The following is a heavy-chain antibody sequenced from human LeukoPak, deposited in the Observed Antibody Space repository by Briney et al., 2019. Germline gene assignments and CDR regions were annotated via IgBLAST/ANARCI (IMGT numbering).Heavy chain of an antibody. V-gene: IGHV5-51*01. CDR1: GYSFTSYW. CDR3: ARQYNWNDGGEDAFDI. CDR2: IYPGDSDT. Sequence: GESLKISCKGSGYSFTSYWIGWVRQMPGKGLEWMGIIYPGDSDTRYSPSFQGQVTISADKSISTAYLQWSSLKASGTSMCYCARQYNWNDGGEDAFDIWGQGTMVTVSS. D-gene: IGHD1-1*01. J-gene: IGHJ3*02.